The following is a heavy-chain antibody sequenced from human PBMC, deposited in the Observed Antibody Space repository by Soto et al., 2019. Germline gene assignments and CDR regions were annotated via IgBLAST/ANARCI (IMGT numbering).Heavy chain of an antibody. V-gene: IGHV1-18*01. CDR3: AIDSRYDFWSGYYGYDY. Sequence: ASVKVSCKASGYTFTSYGISWVRQAPGQGLEWMGWISAYNGNTNYAQKLQGRVTMTTDTSTSTAYMELRSLRSDDTALYYCAIDSRYDFWSGYYGYDYWGQGTLVTVSS. J-gene: IGHJ4*02. D-gene: IGHD3-3*01. CDR2: ISAYNGNT. CDR1: GYTFTSYG.